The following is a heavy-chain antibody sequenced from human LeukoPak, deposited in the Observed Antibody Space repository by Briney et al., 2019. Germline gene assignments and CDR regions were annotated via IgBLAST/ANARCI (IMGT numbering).Heavy chain of an antibody. J-gene: IGHJ6*03. Sequence: PSETLSLTCAVYGGSFSGYYWSWIRQPPGKGLEWIGYIYYSGSTNYNPSLKSRVTISVDTSKNQFSLKLSSVTAADTAVYYCARDRAAGSYYYYCMDVWGKGTTVTVSS. V-gene: IGHV4-59*01. CDR2: IYYSGST. D-gene: IGHD6-13*01. CDR3: ARDRAAGSYYYYCMDV. CDR1: GGSFSGYY.